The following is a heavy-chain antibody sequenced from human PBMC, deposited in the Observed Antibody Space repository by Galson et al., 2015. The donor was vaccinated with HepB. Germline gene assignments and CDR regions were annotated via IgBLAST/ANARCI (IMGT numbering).Heavy chain of an antibody. J-gene: IGHJ6*02. CDR1: GFAFSSYG. V-gene: IGHV3-33*01. D-gene: IGHD3-10*01. CDR2: IYYDGTSK. Sequence: SLRLSCAASGFAFSSYGMHWFRQAPGKGLEWVAVIYYDGTSKYYAESAKGQFSISRDNSKNTLSLQVSSLRVEDTAVYYCARDGGSGSTPSVTTKNNNYYFGMDVWGQGTTVTVSS. CDR3: ARDGGSGSTPSVTTKNNNYYFGMDV.